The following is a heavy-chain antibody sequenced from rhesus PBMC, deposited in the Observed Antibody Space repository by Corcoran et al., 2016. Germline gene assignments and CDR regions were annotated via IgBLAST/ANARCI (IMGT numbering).Heavy chain of an antibody. CDR1: GGSTSSNY. J-gene: IGHJ4*01. CDR2: ISGSGGST. V-gene: IGHV4-173*01. D-gene: IGHD3-16*01. CDR3: ARERYYSGSYSDY. Sequence: QLQLQESGPGLGKPSEHLSLTCAVPGGSTSSNYWSWIRQRPGKGLEWIGRISGSGGSTDYNPSLKSRVTISTDTSKNQFSLKLSSVTAADTAVYYCARERYYSGSYSDYWGQGVLVTVSS.